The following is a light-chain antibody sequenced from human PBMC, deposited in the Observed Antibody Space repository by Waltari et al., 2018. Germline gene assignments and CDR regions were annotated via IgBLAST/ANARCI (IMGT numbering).Light chain of an antibody. J-gene: IGLJ3*02. CDR3: QSYGSDWV. CDR1: SSNIGAGYA. V-gene: IGLV1-40*01. Sequence: QSVLTQPPSVSGAPGQRVTISCTGSSSNIGAGYAVHWYQQLPGTAPKPLILGNNNRPSGVPDRFSGSKSGTSASLAITGLQAEDEADYYCQSYGSDWVFGGGTKLTVL. CDR2: GNN.